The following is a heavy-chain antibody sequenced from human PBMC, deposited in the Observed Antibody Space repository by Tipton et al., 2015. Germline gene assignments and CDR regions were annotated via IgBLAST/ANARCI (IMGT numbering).Heavy chain of an antibody. V-gene: IGHV3-23*01. CDR3: ARGWEGAYDV. J-gene: IGHJ3*01. CDR1: GFTFIGYA. CDR2: ISGDGTST. D-gene: IGHD1-26*01. Sequence: GSLRLSCAASGFTFIGYAMTWVRQAPGKGLEWVSAISGDGTSTYYADSVKGRFTISRDNSKITLYLQMNSLRAEDTAVYYCARGWEGAYDVWGQGTMVTVSS.